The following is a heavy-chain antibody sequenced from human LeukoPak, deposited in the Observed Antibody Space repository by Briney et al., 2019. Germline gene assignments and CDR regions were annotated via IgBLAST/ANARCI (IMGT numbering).Heavy chain of an antibody. J-gene: IGHJ4*02. CDR3: ANAYYYDSSGYIDY. CDR2: ISWNSGSI. V-gene: IGHV3-9*01. D-gene: IGHD3-22*01. CDR1: GFIFDDYA. Sequence: GRSLRLSCAGSGFIFDDYAMHWVRQAPGKGLEWVSGISWNSGSIGYADSVKGRFTISRDNAKNSLFLQMNSLRGEDTAFYYCANAYYYDSSGYIDYWGQGTLVTVSS.